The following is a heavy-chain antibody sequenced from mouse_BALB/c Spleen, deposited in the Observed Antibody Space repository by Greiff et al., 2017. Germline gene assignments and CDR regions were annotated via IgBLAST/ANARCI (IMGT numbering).Heavy chain of an antibody. V-gene: IGHV1-14*01. CDR1: GYTFTSYV. J-gene: IGHJ3*01. CDR3: ARSGHYGSSSFAY. D-gene: IGHD1-1*01. Sequence: VQLQQSGPELVKPGASVKMSCKASGYTFTSYVMHWVKQKPGQGLEWIGYINPYNDGTKYNEKFKGKATLTSDKSSSTAYMELSSLTSEDSAVYYCARSGHYGSSSFAYWGQGTLVTVSA. CDR2: INPYNDGT.